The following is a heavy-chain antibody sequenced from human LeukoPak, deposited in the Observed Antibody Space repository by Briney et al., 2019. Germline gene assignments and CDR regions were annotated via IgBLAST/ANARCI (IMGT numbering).Heavy chain of an antibody. CDR1: GGSISSYY. V-gene: IGHV4-59*01. D-gene: IGHD3-22*01. CDR2: IYYSGST. J-gene: IGHJ5*02. Sequence: PSGTLSLTCTVSGGSISSYYWSWIRQPPGKGLEWIGYIYYSGSTNYNPSLKSRVTIAVDTSKNQFSLKPSSVTAADTAVYYCARIYYYDSSGYSNWFDPWGQGTLVTVSS. CDR3: ARIYYYDSSGYSNWFDP.